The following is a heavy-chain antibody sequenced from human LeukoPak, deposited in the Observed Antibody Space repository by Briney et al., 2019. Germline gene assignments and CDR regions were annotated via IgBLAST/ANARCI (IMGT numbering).Heavy chain of an antibody. CDR3: AKDFGYSGYDYVHY. D-gene: IGHD5-12*01. V-gene: IGHV3-43D*03. Sequence: PGGSLRLSCSASGFTFDDYAMHWVRQAPGKGLEWVSLISWDGGSTYYADSVKGRFTISRDNSKNSLYLQMNSLRAEDTALYYCAKDFGYSGYDYVHYWGQGTLVTVSS. CDR1: GFTFDDYA. CDR2: ISWDGGST. J-gene: IGHJ4*02.